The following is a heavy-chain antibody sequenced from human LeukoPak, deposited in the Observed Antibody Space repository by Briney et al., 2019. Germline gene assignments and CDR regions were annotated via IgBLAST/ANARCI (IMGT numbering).Heavy chain of an antibody. CDR2: IKQDGSEK. V-gene: IGHV3-7*01. CDR1: GFTFSSYW. D-gene: IGHD6-13*01. J-gene: IGHJ6*03. Sequence: PGGSLRLSCAASGFTFSSYWMSWVRQAPGKGLEWVANIKQDGSEKYYVDSVKGRFTISRDNAKNSLYLQMNSLRAEDTAVYYCARVSSSYIYYYYYMDVWGEGTTVTVSS. CDR3: ARVSSSYIYYYYYMDV.